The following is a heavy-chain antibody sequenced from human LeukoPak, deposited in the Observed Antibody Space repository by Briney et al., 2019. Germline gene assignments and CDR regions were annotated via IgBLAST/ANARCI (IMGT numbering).Heavy chain of an antibody. CDR2: IIPIFGTA. J-gene: IGHJ4*02. Sequence: SVKVSCKASGNIFTSSYTHWVRQAPGQGLEWMGGIIPIFGTANYAQKFQGRVTITADESTSTAYMELSSLRSEDTAVYYCARGLTEDYYGSGSYQVTRFEYFDYWGQGTLVTVSS. CDR1: GNIFTSSY. V-gene: IGHV1-69*13. D-gene: IGHD3-10*01. CDR3: ARGLTEDYYGSGSYQVTRFEYFDY.